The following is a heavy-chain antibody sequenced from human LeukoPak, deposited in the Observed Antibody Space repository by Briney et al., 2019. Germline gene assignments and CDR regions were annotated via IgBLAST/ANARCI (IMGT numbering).Heavy chain of an antibody. J-gene: IGHJ5*02. V-gene: IGHV3-21*01. CDR1: GFTFSSYS. Sequence: GGSLRLSCAASGFTFSSYSMNWVRQAPGEGLEWVSSISRSSSYIYYADSVKGRFTISRDNAKNSLYLQMNSLRPEDTAVYYCSRDRLGGLDLWGQGTLVTVSS. CDR2: ISRSSSYI. D-gene: IGHD5-12*01. CDR3: SRDRLGGLDL.